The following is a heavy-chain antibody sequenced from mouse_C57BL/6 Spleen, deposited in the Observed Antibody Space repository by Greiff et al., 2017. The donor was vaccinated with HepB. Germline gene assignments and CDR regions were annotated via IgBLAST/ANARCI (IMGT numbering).Heavy chain of an antibody. CDR1: GYAFSSYW. J-gene: IGHJ1*03. Sequence: QVQLQQSGAELVKPGASVKISCKASGYAFSSYWMNWVKQRPGKGLEWIGQIYPGDGDTNYNGKFKGKATLTADKSSSTAYMQLSSLTSEDSAVYFCARGGVLRPYWYFDVWGTGTTVTVSS. V-gene: IGHV1-80*01. CDR2: IYPGDGDT. D-gene: IGHD1-2*01. CDR3: ARGGVLRPYWYFDV.